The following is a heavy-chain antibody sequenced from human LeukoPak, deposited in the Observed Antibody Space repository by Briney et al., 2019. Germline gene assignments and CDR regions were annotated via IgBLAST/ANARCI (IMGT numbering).Heavy chain of an antibody. CDR2: ISWNSGSI. D-gene: IGHD2-15*01. Sequence: GRSLRLSCAASGFTFDDYAMHWVRQAPGKGLEWVPGISWNSGSIGYADSVKGRFTISRDNAKNSLYLQMNSLRAEDTALYYCAKGGAEGHYYYYYMDVWGKGTTVTVSS. J-gene: IGHJ6*03. CDR3: AKGGAEGHYYYYYMDV. CDR1: GFTFDDYA. V-gene: IGHV3-9*01.